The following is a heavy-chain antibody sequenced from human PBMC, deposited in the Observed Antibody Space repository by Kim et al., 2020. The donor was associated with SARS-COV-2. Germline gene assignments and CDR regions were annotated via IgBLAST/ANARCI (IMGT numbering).Heavy chain of an antibody. J-gene: IGHJ5*02. V-gene: IGHV4-4*07. D-gene: IGHD6-25*01. Sequence: SETLSLTCTVSGGSINNNYYWSWIRQPAGEGLEWIGRIFITGSTNYNPSLKSRVTMSLDTSKNQFSLRLTSVTAADTAIYFCARTHGSAVYGGYFNPWGQGTLVTVSS. CDR1: GGSINNNYY. CDR2: IFITGST. CDR3: ARTHGSAVYGGYFNP.